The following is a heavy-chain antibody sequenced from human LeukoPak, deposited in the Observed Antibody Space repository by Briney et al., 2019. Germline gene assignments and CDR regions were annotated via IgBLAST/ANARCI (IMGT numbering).Heavy chain of an antibody. V-gene: IGHV4-34*01. Sequence: KPSETLSLTCAVYGGSFIDYYWSWIRQPPGKGLEWIEEVNHSGSSNYHPSLKSRDTMALDTSNNQFSLKLNSVTAADTAVYYCARGHIVDLTAADNWFDPWGEGTLVTVSS. CDR3: ARGHIVDLTAADNWFDP. D-gene: IGHD2-21*01. J-gene: IGHJ5*02. CDR2: VNHSGSS. CDR1: GGSFIDYY.